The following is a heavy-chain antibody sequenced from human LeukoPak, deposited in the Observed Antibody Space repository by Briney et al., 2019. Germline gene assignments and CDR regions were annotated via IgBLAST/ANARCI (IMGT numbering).Heavy chain of an antibody. CDR1: GFTFSSYS. Sequence: GGSLRLSCAASGFTFSSYSMNWVRQAPGKGLEWVSSINSSSSYIYYADSVKGRFTIPRDNAKNSLYLQMNSRRAEDTAVYYCAREGDYGDSFDLWGRGTLVTVSS. CDR3: AREGDYGDSFDL. CDR2: INSSSSYI. V-gene: IGHV3-21*01. D-gene: IGHD4-17*01. J-gene: IGHJ2*01.